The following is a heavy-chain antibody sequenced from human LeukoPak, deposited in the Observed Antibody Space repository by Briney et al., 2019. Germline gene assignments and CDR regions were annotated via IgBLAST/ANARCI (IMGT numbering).Heavy chain of an antibody. D-gene: IGHD4-17*01. V-gene: IGHV4-34*01. CDR2: IYYSGST. J-gene: IGHJ6*03. CDR1: GGSFSGYY. Sequence: PSETLSLTCAVYGGSFSGYYWGWIRQPPGKGLEWIGSIYYSGSTYYNPSLKSRVTISVDTSKNQFSLKLSSVTAADTAVYYCARGYYGDYYYYYMDVWGKGTTVTVSS. CDR3: ARGYYGDYYYYYMDV.